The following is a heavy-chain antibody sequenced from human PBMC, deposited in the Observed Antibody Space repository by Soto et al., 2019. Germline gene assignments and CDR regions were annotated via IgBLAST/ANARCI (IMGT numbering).Heavy chain of an antibody. CDR1: GGSISSGGYY. J-gene: IGHJ5*02. V-gene: IGHV4-31*03. D-gene: IGHD2-15*01. CDR2: IYYSGST. Sequence: PSETLSLTCTVSGGSISSGGYYWSWIRQHPGKGLEWIGYIYYSGSTYYNPSLKSRVTISVDTSKNQFSLKLSSVTAADAAVYYCARGRDQIRINWFDPWGQGTLVTVSS. CDR3: ARGRDQIRINWFDP.